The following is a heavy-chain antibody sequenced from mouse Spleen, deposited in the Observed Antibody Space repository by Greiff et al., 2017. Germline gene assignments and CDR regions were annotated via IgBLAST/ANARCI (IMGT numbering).Heavy chain of an antibody. J-gene: IGHJ3*01. V-gene: IGHV1-18*01. CDR1: GYTFTDYN. CDR2: INPNNGGT. Sequence: VQLQQSGPELVKPGASVKIPCKASGYTFTDYNMDWVKQSHGKSLEWIGDINPNNGGTIYNQKFKGKATLTVDKSSSTAYMELRSLTSEDTAVYYCARSGTGTDWFAYWGQGTLVTVSA. D-gene: IGHD2-14*01. CDR3: ARSGTGTDWFAY.